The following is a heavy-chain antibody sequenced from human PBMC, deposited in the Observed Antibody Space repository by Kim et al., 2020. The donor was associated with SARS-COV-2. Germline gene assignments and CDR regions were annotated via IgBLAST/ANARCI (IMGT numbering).Heavy chain of an antibody. V-gene: IGHV7-4-1*02. J-gene: IGHJ6*02. CDR2: INTNTGNP. Sequence: ASVKVSCKASGYTFTSYAMNWVRQAPGQGLEWMGWINTNTGNPTYAQGFTGRFVFSLDTSVSTAYLQISSLKAEDTAVYYCARDGMPPWSYGMDVWGQGTTVTVSS. CDR3: ARDGMPPWSYGMDV. CDR1: GYTFTSYA. D-gene: IGHD2-2*01.